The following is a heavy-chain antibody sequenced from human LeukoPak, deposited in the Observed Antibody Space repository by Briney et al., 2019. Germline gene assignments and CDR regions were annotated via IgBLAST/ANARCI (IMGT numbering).Heavy chain of an antibody. V-gene: IGHV4-4*02. CDR3: ASEIWGTVRGVGPLRYYYYGMDV. CDR2: IYHSGST. Sequence: PSGTLSLTCAVSGGSISSSNWWSWVRQPPGKGLEWIGEIYHSGSTNYNPSLKSRVTISVDKSKNQFSLKLSSVTAADTAVYYCASEIWGTVRGVGPLRYYYYGMDVWGKGTTVTVSS. D-gene: IGHD3-10*01. CDR1: GGSISSSNW. J-gene: IGHJ6*04.